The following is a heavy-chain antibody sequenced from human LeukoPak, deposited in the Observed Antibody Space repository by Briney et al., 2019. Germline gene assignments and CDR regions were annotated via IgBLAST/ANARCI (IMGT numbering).Heavy chain of an antibody. V-gene: IGHV4-61*02. Sequence: SQTLSLTCTVSGGSISSGSYYWSWIRQPAGKGLEWIGRIYTSGSTNYNPSLKSRVTISVDTSKNQFSLKLSSVTAADTAVYYCARSSPVGATFYFEYWGQGTLVTVSS. CDR1: GGSISSGSYY. J-gene: IGHJ4*02. CDR2: IYTSGST. D-gene: IGHD1-26*01. CDR3: ARSSPVGATFYFEY.